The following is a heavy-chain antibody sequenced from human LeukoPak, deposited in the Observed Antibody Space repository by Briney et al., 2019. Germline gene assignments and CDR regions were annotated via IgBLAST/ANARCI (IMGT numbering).Heavy chain of an antibody. J-gene: IGHJ6*02. CDR2: ISGSGGST. CDR1: GFTFSSYA. Sequence: PGGSLRLSCAASGFTFSSYAMSWVRQAPGKGLEWVSGISGSGGSTYYADSVKGRFTTSGDNSKNTLYPQMNSLRAEDTAVYYCAREGYGDFYYYYYYGMDVWGQGTTVTVSS. CDR3: AREGYGDFYYYYYYGMDV. V-gene: IGHV3-23*01. D-gene: IGHD4-17*01.